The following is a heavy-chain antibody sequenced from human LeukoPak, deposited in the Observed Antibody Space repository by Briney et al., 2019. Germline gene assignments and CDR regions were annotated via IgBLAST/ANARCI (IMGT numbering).Heavy chain of an antibody. CDR1: GGSISSSSYY. Sequence: SETLSLTCTVSGGSISSSSYYWGWIRQPPGKGLEWIGSIYYSGSTYCNPSLKSRVTISVDTSKNQFSLKLSSVTAADTAVYYCATRGNEVGAISFGYWGQGTLVTVSS. J-gene: IGHJ4*02. CDR2: IYYSGST. CDR3: ATRGNEVGAISFGY. V-gene: IGHV4-39*01. D-gene: IGHD1-26*01.